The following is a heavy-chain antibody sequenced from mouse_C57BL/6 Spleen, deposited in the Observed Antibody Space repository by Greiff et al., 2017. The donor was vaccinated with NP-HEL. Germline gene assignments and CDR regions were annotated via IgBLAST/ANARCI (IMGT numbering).Heavy chain of an antibody. Sequence: QVQLQQSGAELVRPGTSVKMSCKASGYTFTNYWIGWAKQRPGHGLEWIGDIYPGGGYPNYNEKFKGKATLTADKSSSTAYMQFSSLTSEDSAIYYCVFYYYGSSRPGENYWGQGTTLTVSS. CDR3: VFYYYGSSRPGENY. J-gene: IGHJ2*01. V-gene: IGHV1-63*01. CDR2: IYPGGGYP. D-gene: IGHD1-1*01. CDR1: GYTFTNYW.